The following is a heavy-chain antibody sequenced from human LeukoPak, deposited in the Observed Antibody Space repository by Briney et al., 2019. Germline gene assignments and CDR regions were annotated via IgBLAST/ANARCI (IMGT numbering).Heavy chain of an antibody. D-gene: IGHD6-19*01. J-gene: IGHJ4*02. V-gene: IGHV3-30-3*01. Sequence: GGSLRLSCAASGFTFSSYAMHWVRQAPGKGLEWVAVISYDGSNKYYADSVKGRFTISRDNSTNTLYLQMNSLRAEDTAVYYCARDWVKMAGIGSFDYRGQGTLVTVSS. CDR1: GFTFSSYA. CDR2: ISYDGSNK. CDR3: ARDWVKMAGIGSFDY.